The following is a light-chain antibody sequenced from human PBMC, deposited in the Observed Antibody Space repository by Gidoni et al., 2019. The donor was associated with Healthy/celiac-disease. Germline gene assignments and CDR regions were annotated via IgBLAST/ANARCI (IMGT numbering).Light chain of an antibody. V-gene: IGKV3-11*01. CDR3: QQRSNWPYT. CDR2: DAS. Sequence: EIVLTQSPATLSLSPGERATLSCRASQSVSSYLAWYQQKPGQAPRLLIYDASNRATGIPARFSGSGPGTDFTLTISSLEPEDFAVYYCQQRSNWPYTCGQGTKLEIK. J-gene: IGKJ2*01. CDR1: QSVSSY.